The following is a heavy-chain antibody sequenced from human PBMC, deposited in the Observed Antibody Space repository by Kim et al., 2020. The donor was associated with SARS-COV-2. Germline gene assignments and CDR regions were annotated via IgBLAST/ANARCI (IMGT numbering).Heavy chain of an antibody. CDR3: ARERGSGSSPPPDY. D-gene: IGHD6-19*01. V-gene: IGHV3-21*01. J-gene: IGHJ4*02. Sequence: ADSVKDRFTIPRDNAKNSLYMQMNSLRAEDTAVYYCARERGSGSSPPPDYWGQGTLVTVSS.